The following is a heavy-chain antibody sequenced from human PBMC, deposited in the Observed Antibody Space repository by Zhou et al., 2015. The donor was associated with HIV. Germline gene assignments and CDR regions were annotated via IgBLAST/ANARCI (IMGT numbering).Heavy chain of an antibody. Sequence: QVQLVQSGAEVKKPGSSVKVSCKASGGTFSSYAISWVRQAPGQGLEWMGGIIPIFGTANYAQKFQGRVTITADESTSTAYMELSSLRSEDTAVYYCAVGGRGYSYGWGGAFDIWGQGDNGHRLF. V-gene: IGHV1-69*01. D-gene: IGHD5-18*01. CDR1: GGTFSSYA. CDR3: AVGGRGYSYGWGGAFDI. J-gene: IGHJ3*02. CDR2: IIPIFGTA.